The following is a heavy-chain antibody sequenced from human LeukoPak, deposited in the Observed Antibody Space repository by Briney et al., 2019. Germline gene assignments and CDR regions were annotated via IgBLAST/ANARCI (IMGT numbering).Heavy chain of an antibody. CDR2: IYYSGST. CDR3: AREGTAGTNLNWFDP. CDR1: GGSISSYY. Sequence: PSETLSLTCTVSGGSISSYYWSWIRQPPGKALEWIGFIYYSGSTNYNPSLKSRVTISVDTSENQFSLKLSSVTAADTAVYYCAREGTAGTNLNWFDPWGQGTLVTVSS. J-gene: IGHJ5*02. V-gene: IGHV4-59*01. D-gene: IGHD1-1*01.